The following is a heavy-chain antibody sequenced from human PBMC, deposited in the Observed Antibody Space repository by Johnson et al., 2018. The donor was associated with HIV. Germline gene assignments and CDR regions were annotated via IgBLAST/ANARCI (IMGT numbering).Heavy chain of an antibody. J-gene: IGHJ3*02. CDR3: AKPPSMGADAFDI. CDR1: GFTFSTYA. Sequence: VQLVESGGGLVQPGGSLRLSCAASGFTFSTYAMNWVRQAPGKGLEWVSVIYRDGSTYYADSVKGRFTISRDNAKNSLYLQMNSLGPEDTAVYYCAKPPSMGADAFDIWGQGTMVTVSS. D-gene: IGHD3-16*01. CDR2: IYRDGST. V-gene: IGHV3-23*03.